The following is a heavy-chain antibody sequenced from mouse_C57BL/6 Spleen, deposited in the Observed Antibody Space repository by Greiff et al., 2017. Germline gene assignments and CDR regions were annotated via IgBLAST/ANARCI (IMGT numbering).Heavy chain of an antibody. CDR3: ASGRGSNYWFAY. V-gene: IGHV5-4*03. CDR1: GFTFSSYA. CDR2: ISDGGSYT. D-gene: IGHD2-5*01. J-gene: IGHJ3*01. Sequence: EVKVESGGGLVKPGGSLKLSCAASGFTFSSYAMSWVRQTPEKRLEWVATISDGGSYTYYPDNVKGRFTISRDNAKNNLYLQMSHLKSEDTAMYYCASGRGSNYWFAYWGQGTLVTVSA.